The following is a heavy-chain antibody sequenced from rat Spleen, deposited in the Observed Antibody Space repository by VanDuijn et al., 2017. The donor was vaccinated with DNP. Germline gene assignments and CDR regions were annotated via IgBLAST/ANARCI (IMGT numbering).Heavy chain of an antibody. J-gene: IGHJ3*01. CDR3: TRDWIRGPFAY. CDR2: MSTSGDT. CDR1: GFSLTSYG. D-gene: IGHD4-3*01. Sequence: QVQLKESGPGLVQPSQTLSLTCTVSGFSLTSYGVSWVRQPPGKGLEWIAAMSTSGDTSYNSVLKSRLSISRDTSKDQVFLKMNSLQTEDTAIYFCTRDWIRGPFAYWGQGTLVTVSS. V-gene: IGHV2S12*01.